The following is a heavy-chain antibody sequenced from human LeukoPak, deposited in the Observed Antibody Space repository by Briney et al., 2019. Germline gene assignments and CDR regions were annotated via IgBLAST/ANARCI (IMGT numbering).Heavy chain of an antibody. D-gene: IGHD1-26*01. CDR3: ARVGSSGSYNEDY. J-gene: IGHJ4*02. CDR1: GFTFSSYS. CDR2: ISSSSTYI. V-gene: IGHV3-21*01. Sequence: GGSLRLSCAASGFTFSSYSMNWVRQAPGKGLEWVSSISSSSTYIYYADSVKGRFTISRDNAKNSLYLQMNTLRAEDTAVYYCARVGSSGSYNEDYWGQGTLVTVSS.